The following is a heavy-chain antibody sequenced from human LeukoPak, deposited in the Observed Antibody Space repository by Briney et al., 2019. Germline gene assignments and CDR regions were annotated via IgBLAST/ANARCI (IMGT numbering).Heavy chain of an antibody. CDR3: ARDVFFRAHNWFDP. CDR1: GGSISSHY. V-gene: IGHV4-4*07. J-gene: IGHJ5*02. D-gene: IGHD2/OR15-2a*01. CDR2: IYNTGSA. Sequence: MPSETLSLTCTVSGGSISSHYWNWIRQPAGKELEWIGRIYNTGSANYNPSLKSRVTMSLDTSRNQISLKLTSVTAADTAVYYCARDVFFRAHNWFDPWGQGTLVTVSS.